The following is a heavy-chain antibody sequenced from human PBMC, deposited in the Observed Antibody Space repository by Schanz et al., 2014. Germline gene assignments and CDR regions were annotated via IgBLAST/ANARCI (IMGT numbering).Heavy chain of an antibody. J-gene: IGHJ5*02. CDR3: ARGRVLES. CDR2: IKKDGSEK. V-gene: IGHV3-7*01. Sequence: EVQLVESGGGLVQPGGSLRLSCAASGFTFSGFWMTWVRQAPGKGLEWVANIKKDGSEKYYVDSVKGRFTISRDSAENSLYLQMNSLRPEDTAVYYCARGRVLESWGQGTLVTVSS. D-gene: IGHD1-1*01. CDR1: GFTFSGFW.